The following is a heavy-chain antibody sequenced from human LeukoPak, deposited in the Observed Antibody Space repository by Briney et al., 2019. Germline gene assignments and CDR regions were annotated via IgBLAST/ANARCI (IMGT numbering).Heavy chain of an antibody. Sequence: SETLSLTCTISGGSISSSSYYWGWIRQPPGKRLEWIGSMYSSESTYYNSSLKSRVTISVDTSKNQFSLKLSSVTAADTAVYYCASEDIVATILGVYWGQGSLVTVSS. CDR2: MYSSEST. CDR1: GGSISSSSYY. V-gene: IGHV4-39*07. J-gene: IGHJ4*02. CDR3: ASEDIVATILGVY. D-gene: IGHD5-12*01.